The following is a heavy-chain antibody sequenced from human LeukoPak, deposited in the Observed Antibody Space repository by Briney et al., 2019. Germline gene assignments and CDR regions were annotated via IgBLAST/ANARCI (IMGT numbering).Heavy chain of an antibody. V-gene: IGHV1-46*01. D-gene: IGHD6-13*01. CDR1: GYTFTSYY. Sequence: ASVKVSCKASGYTFTSYYMHWVRQAPGQGLEWMGIINPSGGSTSYAQKFQGRVTMTRDKSTSTVYMELSSLRSEDTAVYYCARDFLPEPEAEGGYSSSYNWFDPWGQGTLVTVSS. J-gene: IGHJ5*02. CDR2: INPSGGST. CDR3: ARDFLPEPEAEGGYSSSYNWFDP.